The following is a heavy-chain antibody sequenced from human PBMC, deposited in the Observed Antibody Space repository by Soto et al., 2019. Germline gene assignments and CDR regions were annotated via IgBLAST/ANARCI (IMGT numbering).Heavy chain of an antibody. V-gene: IGHV3-74*01. J-gene: IGHJ4*02. Sequence: EVQLVESGGGLVQPGGSLRLSCAASGFTFSNYWLHWVRQAPGKGLVWVSHIKSDGSSTTYADSVKGRFTISRDNAKKTLYLQMNSLRAEDTAVYYCARDTTYSYCSGGNCYQGIFDYWGQGTLVTVSS. CDR1: GFTFSNYW. D-gene: IGHD2-15*01. CDR3: ARDTTYSYCSGGNCYQGIFDY. CDR2: IKSDGSST.